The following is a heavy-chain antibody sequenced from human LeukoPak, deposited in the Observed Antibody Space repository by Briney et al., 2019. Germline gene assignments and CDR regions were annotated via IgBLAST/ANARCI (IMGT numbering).Heavy chain of an antibody. J-gene: IGHJ4*02. CDR2: ISSSSSTI. CDR3: ARDTASNMITFGGVIVITEAYGLPFDY. V-gene: IGHV3-48*01. D-gene: IGHD3-16*02. CDR1: GFTFSSYS. Sequence: GGSLRLSCAASGFTFSSYSMNWVRQAPGKGLEWVSYISSSSSTIYYADSVKGRFTISRDNAKNSLYLQMNSLRAEDTAVYYCARDTASNMITFGGVIVITEAYGLPFDYWGQGTLVTVSS.